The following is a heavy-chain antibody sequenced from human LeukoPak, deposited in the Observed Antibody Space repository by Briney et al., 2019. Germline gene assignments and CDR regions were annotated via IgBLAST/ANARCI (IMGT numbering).Heavy chain of an antibody. CDR1: GFTFSVYA. J-gene: IGHJ3*02. Sequence: PGGSLRLSCAASGFTFSVYAMSWVRQAPGKGLEWVSAIRGSGGATSYADSVKGRFTISRDNSKNTLYLQMNSLRAEDTAVYHCAKGRWEVNLSDAFDIWGQGTLVTVSS. D-gene: IGHD1-26*01. CDR3: AKGRWEVNLSDAFDI. V-gene: IGHV3-23*01. CDR2: IRGSGGAT.